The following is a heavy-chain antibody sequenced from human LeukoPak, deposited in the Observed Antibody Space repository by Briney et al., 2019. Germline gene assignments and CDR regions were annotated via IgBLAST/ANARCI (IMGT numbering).Heavy chain of an antibody. CDR3: AKDRSWGLDY. CDR2: LSGSGDST. D-gene: IGHD7-27*01. CDR1: GFIFNSYV. Sequence: GGSLRLSCAASGFIFNSYVMSWVRQAPGKGPEWVSALSGSGDSTYYADSVKGRFTISRDNSKNTLYLQMNSLRAEDTGIYYCAKDRSWGLDYWGQGTLVTVSS. V-gene: IGHV3-23*01. J-gene: IGHJ4*02.